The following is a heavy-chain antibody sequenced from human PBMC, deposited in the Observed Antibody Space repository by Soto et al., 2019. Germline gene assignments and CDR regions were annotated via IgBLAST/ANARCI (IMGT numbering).Heavy chain of an antibody. V-gene: IGHV4-34*01. CDR2: INHSGST. Sequence: SETLSLTCTVYGGSFSCYYWSWIRQPPGKGLEWIGEINHSGSTNYNPSLKSRVTISVDTSKNQFSLKLSSVTAADTAVYYCARSGRGPGSNXIFGVVIARYYYYGMDVWGQGTTVTVSS. J-gene: IGHJ6*02. CDR3: ARSGRGPGSNXIFGVVIARYYYYGMDV. D-gene: IGHD3-3*01. CDR1: GGSFSCYY.